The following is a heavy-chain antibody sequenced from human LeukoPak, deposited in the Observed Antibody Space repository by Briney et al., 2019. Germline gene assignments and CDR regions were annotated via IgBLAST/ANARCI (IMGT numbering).Heavy chain of an antibody. CDR3: ARVRGLFRYFDY. CDR2: IYYSGST. V-gene: IGHV4-30-4*01. Sequence: SETLSLTCTVSGGSISSGDYYWSWIRQPPGKGLEWIGYIYYSGSTYYNQSLKSRVIISLDTSKSQFSLKLSSVTAADTAVYYCARVRGLFRYFDYWGQGTLVTVSS. D-gene: IGHD2-21*01. CDR1: GGSISSGDYY. J-gene: IGHJ4*02.